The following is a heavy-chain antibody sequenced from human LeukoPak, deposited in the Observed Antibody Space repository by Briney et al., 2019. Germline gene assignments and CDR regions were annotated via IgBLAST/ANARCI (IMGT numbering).Heavy chain of an antibody. V-gene: IGHV3-9*01. CDR3: AKDREYDSSVYYFDY. J-gene: IGHJ4*02. CDR1: GFTFDDYA. Sequence: PGRSLRLSCSASGFTFDDYAMHWVRQAPGKGLEWVSGISWNSGSIRYADSVKGRFTISRDNAKNSLYLQMNSLRAEDTALYYCAKDREYDSSVYYFDYWGQGTLVTVSS. CDR2: ISWNSGSI. D-gene: IGHD3-22*01.